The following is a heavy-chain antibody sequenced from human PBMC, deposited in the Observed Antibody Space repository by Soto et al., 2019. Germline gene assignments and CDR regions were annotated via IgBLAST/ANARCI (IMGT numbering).Heavy chain of an antibody. CDR3: ALKGYDPDPNYYYYYGMDV. CDR2: IIPIFGTA. CDR1: GGTFSSYA. D-gene: IGHD5-12*01. J-gene: IGHJ6*02. V-gene: IGHV1-69*13. Sequence: SVKVSCKASGGTFSSYAISWVRQAPGQGLEWMGGIIPIFGTANYAQKFQGRVTITADESTSTAYMELSSLRSEDTAVYYCALKGYDPDPNYYYYYGMDVWGQGTTVTVSS.